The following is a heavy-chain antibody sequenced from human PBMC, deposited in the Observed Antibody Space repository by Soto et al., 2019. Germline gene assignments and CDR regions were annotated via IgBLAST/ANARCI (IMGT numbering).Heavy chain of an antibody. CDR1: GYTFTSYG. J-gene: IGHJ1*01. CDR2: ISAYNGNT. D-gene: IGHD6-13*01. Sequence: ASVKVSCKASGYTFTSYGISWVRQAPGQGLEWMGWISAYNGNTNYAQKLQGRVTMTTDTSTSTAYMELRSLRSDDTAVYYCAAQIGCGRAAAGPLAEYFQHWGQGTLVTVSS. V-gene: IGHV1-18*01. CDR3: AAQIGCGRAAAGPLAEYFQH.